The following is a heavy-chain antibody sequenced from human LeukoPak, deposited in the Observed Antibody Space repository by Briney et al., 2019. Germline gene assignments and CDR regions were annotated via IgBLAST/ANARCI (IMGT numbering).Heavy chain of an antibody. Sequence: SVKVSCKASGGTFSSYAISWVRQAPGQGLEWMGGIIPIFGTANYAQKFQGRVTITADKSTSTAYMELSSLRSEDTAVYYCVYLRYSSSWSGTNYSGMDVWGQGTTVTVSS. CDR1: GGTFSSYA. V-gene: IGHV1-69*06. D-gene: IGHD6-13*01. CDR3: VYLRYSSSWSGTNYSGMDV. CDR2: IIPIFGTA. J-gene: IGHJ6*02.